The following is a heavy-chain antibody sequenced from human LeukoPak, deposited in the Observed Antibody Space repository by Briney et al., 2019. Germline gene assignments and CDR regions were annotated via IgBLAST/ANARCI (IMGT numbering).Heavy chain of an antibody. CDR2: IKQGESER. D-gene: IGHD3-22*01. Sequence: RTGGSLRLSCAASGFTFRSYRMNWVRQAPGKGLEWVASIKQGESERYYVDSVNGRFTISRDNAKNSLYLQMNSLRAEDTAVYYCARGDNSAFDIWGQGTMVTVSS. CDR3: ARGDNSAFDI. V-gene: IGHV3-7*04. J-gene: IGHJ3*02. CDR1: GFTFRSYR.